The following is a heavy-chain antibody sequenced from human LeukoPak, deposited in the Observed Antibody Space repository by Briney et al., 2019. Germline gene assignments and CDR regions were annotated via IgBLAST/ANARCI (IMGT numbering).Heavy chain of an antibody. CDR3: ARAPTDDYGDYSFDY. Sequence: GGSLRLSCAASGSTFSSYWMTWVRQAPGKGLEWVAHIRQDEIEKYYVDSVKGRFTISRDNPKNSLYLQMNSLRAEDTAVYYCARAPTDDYGDYSFDYWGQGTLVTVSS. CDR1: GSTFSSYW. V-gene: IGHV3-7*01. J-gene: IGHJ4*02. D-gene: IGHD4-17*01. CDR2: IRQDEIEK.